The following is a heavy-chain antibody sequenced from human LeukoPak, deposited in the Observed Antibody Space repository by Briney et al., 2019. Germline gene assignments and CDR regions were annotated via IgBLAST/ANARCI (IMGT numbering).Heavy chain of an antibody. CDR2: ICTSGST. CDR1: GVSISSYY. CDR3: ARDRGYFGSGSAY. V-gene: IGHV4-4*07. D-gene: IGHD3-10*01. J-gene: IGHJ4*02. Sequence: SETLSLTCTVSGVSISSYYWSWIRQPAGKGLEWIGRICTSGSTNYNPSLKSRVTMSVDTSKNQFSLKLSSVTAADTAVYYCARDRGYFGSGSAYWGQGTLVTVSS.